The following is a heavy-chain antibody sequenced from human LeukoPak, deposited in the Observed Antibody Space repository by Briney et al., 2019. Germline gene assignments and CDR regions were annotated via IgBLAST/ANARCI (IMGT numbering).Heavy chain of an antibody. D-gene: IGHD3-22*01. CDR2: ISYDGGNK. J-gene: IGHJ4*02. CDR3: ARGSSGQYYFDY. V-gene: IGHV3-30-3*01. Sequence: GGSVRLSCAASGFTFSSYALHCVRQAPGKGLEWVAVISYDGGNKYFADSVKGRFTISRDNSKNTLYLQMNSLRAEDTAVYYCARGSSGQYYFDYWGQGTLVTVSS. CDR1: GFTFSSYA.